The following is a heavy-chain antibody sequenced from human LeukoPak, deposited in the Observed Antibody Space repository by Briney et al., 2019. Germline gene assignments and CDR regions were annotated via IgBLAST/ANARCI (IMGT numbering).Heavy chain of an antibody. CDR3: AREAPPSHYDILTGYYDY. J-gene: IGHJ4*02. CDR1: GGSISSSSYY. Sequence: PSETLSLTCTVSGGSISSSSYYWGWIRQPPGKGLEWIGSIYYSGSTYYNPSLKSRVTISVDTSKNQFSLKLSSVTAADTAVYYCAREAPPSHYDILTGYYDYWGQGTLVTVSS. CDR2: IYYSGST. D-gene: IGHD3-9*01. V-gene: IGHV4-39*02.